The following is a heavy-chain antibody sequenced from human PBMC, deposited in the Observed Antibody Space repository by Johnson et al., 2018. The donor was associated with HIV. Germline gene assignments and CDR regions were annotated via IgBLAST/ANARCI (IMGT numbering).Heavy chain of an antibody. CDR2: IRTDGSST. CDR1: GFTFSSYA. CDR3: ARELSGDAFDI. Sequence: MQLVESGGGVVRPGGSLRLSCAASGFTFSSYAMHWVRQAPGKGLEWVSYIRTDGSSTYYADSVKGRFTISRDNSKNTLYLQMNSLRAEDTAVYYCARELSGDAFDIWGQGTMVTVSS. J-gene: IGHJ3*02. V-gene: IGHV3-48*01. D-gene: IGHD1-26*01.